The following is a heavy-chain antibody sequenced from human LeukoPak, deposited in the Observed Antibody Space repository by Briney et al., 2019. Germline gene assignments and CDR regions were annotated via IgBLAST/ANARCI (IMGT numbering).Heavy chain of an antibody. CDR3: ARDVEPDAFDI. Sequence: PGGSLRLSCVASGFTFSSYEMNWVRQAPGKGVEWVSYISASGRSIYYADSVKGRFTISRDIARNSLYLQMNSLRAEDTAFYYCARDVEPDAFDIWGQGTMVTVSS. CDR1: GFTFSSYE. J-gene: IGHJ3*02. CDR2: ISASGRSI. V-gene: IGHV3-48*03. D-gene: IGHD1-14*01.